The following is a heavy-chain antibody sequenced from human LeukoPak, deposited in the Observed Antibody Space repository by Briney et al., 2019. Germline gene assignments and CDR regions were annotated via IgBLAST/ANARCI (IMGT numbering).Heavy chain of an antibody. D-gene: IGHD3-16*01. Sequence: GGSLRLSCAGSGFSVGNYYMNWVRQAPGEGLEWVSLIRDSGETFYADSVKGRFTISRDNSRNTVYLQMNRLRVEDTAVYFCARDRAVTQVWVEFDSWGQGTLVTVSS. CDR2: IRDSGET. CDR1: GFSVGNYY. CDR3: ARDRAVTQVWVEFDS. V-gene: IGHV3-66*03. J-gene: IGHJ5*01.